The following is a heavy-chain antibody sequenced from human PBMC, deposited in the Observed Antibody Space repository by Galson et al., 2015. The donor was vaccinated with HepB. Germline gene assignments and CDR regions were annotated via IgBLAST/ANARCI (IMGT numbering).Heavy chain of an antibody. J-gene: IGHJ4*02. CDR1: GYTFTTAW. V-gene: IGHV5-51*03. CDR2: IHPGTSEV. D-gene: IGHD6-13*01. Sequence: QSGAEVKEPGESLKISCKGPGYTFTTAWVAWVRQLPGEGLEWMGIIHPGTSEVAYSPSFQGHVTISTDNSISTTYLQWNSLKASDTAIYYCARHSYSSHWRDFDYWGQGTLLTVSS. CDR3: ARHSYSSHWRDFDY.